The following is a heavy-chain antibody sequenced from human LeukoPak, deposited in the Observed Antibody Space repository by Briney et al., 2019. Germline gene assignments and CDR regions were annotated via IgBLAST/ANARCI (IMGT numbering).Heavy chain of an antibody. V-gene: IGHV1-2*02. CDR3: ARTFYDTLDSDAFDF. J-gene: IGHJ3*01. CDR2: INPNNGGT. Sequence: ASVKVSCKASGYTFTDYYIHWMRQAPGQGLEWMGWINPNNGGTNYAQKFQGRVTMTRDTSISTAYMELSRLRSDDTAVYYCARTFYDTLDSDAFDFWGQGTMVIVSS. D-gene: IGHD2/OR15-2a*01. CDR1: GYTFTDYY.